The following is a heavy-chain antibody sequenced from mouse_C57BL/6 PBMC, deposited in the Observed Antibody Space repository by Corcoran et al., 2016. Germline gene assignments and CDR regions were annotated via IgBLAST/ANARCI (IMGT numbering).Heavy chain of an antibody. CDR3: ARMGITTVVAGGWYFDV. Sequence: EVQLQQSGPELVKPGASVKIPCKASGYTFTDYNMDWVKQSHGKSLEWIGDINPNNGGTIYNQKFKGKATLTVDKSSSTAYMELRSLTSEDTAVYYCARMGITTVVAGGWYFDVWGTGTTVTVSS. D-gene: IGHD1-1*01. V-gene: IGHV1-18*01. J-gene: IGHJ1*03. CDR1: GYTFTDYN. CDR2: INPNNGGT.